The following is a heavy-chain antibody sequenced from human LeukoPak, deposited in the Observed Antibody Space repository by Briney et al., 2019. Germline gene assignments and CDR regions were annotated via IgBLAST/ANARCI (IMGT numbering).Heavy chain of an antibody. J-gene: IGHJ4*02. Sequence: GGSLRLSCAASGFTFSSYAMHWVRQAPGRGLQWVAIISYDGTKTYYADSVKGRFTISRDNSKNTLFLQMNGLRPEDTATYYCARDGGDKTAHFGDQFDQWGQGTVVTVSS. CDR2: ISYDGTKT. V-gene: IGHV3-30*01. D-gene: IGHD2-21*02. CDR3: ARDGGDKTAHFGDQFDQ. CDR1: GFTFSSYA.